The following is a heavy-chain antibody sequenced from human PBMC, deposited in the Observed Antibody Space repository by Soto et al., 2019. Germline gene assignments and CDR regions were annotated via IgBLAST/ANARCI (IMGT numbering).Heavy chain of an antibody. CDR1: GGSISSYY. CDR2: IYYSGST. V-gene: IGHV4-59*01. D-gene: IGHD6-6*01. CDR3: ARDPPGSSSSYYYYYMDV. J-gene: IGHJ6*03. Sequence: ASETLSLTCTVSGGSISSYYWSWIRQPPGKGLEWIGYIYYSGSTNYNPSLKSRVTISVDTSKNQFSLKLSSVTAADTAVYFFARDPPGSSSSYYYYYMDVWGKGTTVTVSS.